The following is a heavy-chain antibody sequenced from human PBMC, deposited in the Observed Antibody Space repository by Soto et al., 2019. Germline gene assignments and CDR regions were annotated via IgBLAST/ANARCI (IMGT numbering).Heavy chain of an antibody. Sequence: GASVKVSCKASGYTFTGYYMHWVRQAPGQGLEWMGWINPNSGGTNYAQKFQGWVTMTRDTSISTAYMELSRLRSDDTAVYYCARSNGSSWYDWFDPWGQGTLVTVSS. J-gene: IGHJ5*02. D-gene: IGHD6-13*01. CDR1: GYTFTGYY. V-gene: IGHV1-2*04. CDR2: INPNSGGT. CDR3: ARSNGSSWYDWFDP.